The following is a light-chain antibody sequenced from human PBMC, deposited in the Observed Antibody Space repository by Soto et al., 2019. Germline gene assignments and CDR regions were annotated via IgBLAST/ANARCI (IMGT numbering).Light chain of an antibody. CDR1: QSISSW. J-gene: IGKJ1*01. CDR3: QQYNRT. V-gene: IGKV1-5*03. Sequence: DIQMTQSPSTLSVSVGDRVTITCRASQSISSWLAWYQQKPGKAPKLLIYKASSLESGVPSRFSGSGSGTEFTLTISSLQPDDFATYYCQQYNRTFGQGTKVEIK. CDR2: KAS.